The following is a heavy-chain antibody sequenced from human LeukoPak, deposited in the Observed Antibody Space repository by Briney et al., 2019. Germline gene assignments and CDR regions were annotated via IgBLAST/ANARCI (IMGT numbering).Heavy chain of an antibody. D-gene: IGHD2-2*01. CDR1: GFTFSSYA. V-gene: IGHV3-23*01. CDR3: AKDPGSSTNSDQVDY. J-gene: IGHJ4*02. Sequence: PGGSLRLSCAASGFTFSSYAMSWVRQAPGKGLEWVSAISGSGGSTYYADSVKGRFTISRDNSKNTLYVQMNSLRAEDTAVYYCAKDPGSSTNSDQVDYWGQGTLVTVSS. CDR2: ISGSGGST.